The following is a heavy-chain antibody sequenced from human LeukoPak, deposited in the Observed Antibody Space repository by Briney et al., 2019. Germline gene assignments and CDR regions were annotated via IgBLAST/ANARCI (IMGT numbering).Heavy chain of an antibody. D-gene: IGHD5-18*01. Sequence: PGGSLRLSCAASGFTFSSHWMHWVRQAPGKGLEWVSLIYSGGGTYSADSVKGRFTISRDISKNTLYLQMNSLRAEDTAVYYCAKDRGYSYGYDYYGMDVWGQGTTVTVSS. CDR1: GFTFSSHW. V-gene: IGHV3-53*01. J-gene: IGHJ6*02. CDR2: IYSGGGT. CDR3: AKDRGYSYGYDYYGMDV.